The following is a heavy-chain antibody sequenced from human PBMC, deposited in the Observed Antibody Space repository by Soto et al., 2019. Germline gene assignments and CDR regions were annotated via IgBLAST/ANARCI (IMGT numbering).Heavy chain of an antibody. J-gene: IGHJ6*03. CDR2: IFSVVRT. D-gene: IGHD3-16*01. CDR1: GASVRDQY. Sequence: QVQLQESGPRLVNPSETLSLTCTVSGASVRDQYWTWIRQPPGKRLEFIGYIFSVVRTKYNPSLEGRVTISVDTSKNQFALRLASVAATDTAVYYCARTLDYGHMDGWSKGTTGTVSS. V-gene: IGHV4-59*02. CDR3: ARTLDYGHMDG.